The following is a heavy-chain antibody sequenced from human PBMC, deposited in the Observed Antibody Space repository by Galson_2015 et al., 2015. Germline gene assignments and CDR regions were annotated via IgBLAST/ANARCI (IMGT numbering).Heavy chain of an antibody. Sequence: SVKVSCKASTYTFTSYRITWVRQAPGQGLEWMGWLSAYNGNTNYAQNLQGRVTMTTDTSTSTAYMELRSLRSDDTAVYYCARGTPVTSTPPYHYMDVWGKGTTVTVPS. J-gene: IGHJ6*03. D-gene: IGHD4-17*01. V-gene: IGHV1-18*01. CDR1: TYTFTSYR. CDR3: ARGTPVTSTPPYHYMDV. CDR2: LSAYNGNT.